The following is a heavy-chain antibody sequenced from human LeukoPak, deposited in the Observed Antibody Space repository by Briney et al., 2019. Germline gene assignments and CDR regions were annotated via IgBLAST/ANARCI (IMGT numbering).Heavy chain of an antibody. CDR1: GFTFSSYG. V-gene: IGHV3-30*02. Sequence: GGSLRLSCAASGFTFSSYGMHWVRQAPGKGLEWVAFIRYDGSNKYYADSVKGRFTISRDNSKNTLYLQMNSLKTEDTAVYYCTTDPPGGYYDYVWGSSPSFDYWGQGTLVTVSS. D-gene: IGHD3-16*01. J-gene: IGHJ4*02. CDR3: TTDPPGGYYDYVWGSSPSFDY. CDR2: IRYDGSNK.